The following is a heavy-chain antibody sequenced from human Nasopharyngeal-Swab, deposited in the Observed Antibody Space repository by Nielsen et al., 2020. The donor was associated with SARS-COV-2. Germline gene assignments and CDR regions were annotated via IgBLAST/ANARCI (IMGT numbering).Heavy chain of an antibody. CDR3: ARDYCSSTSCYVKNYMDV. CDR1: GFTFSSYA. Sequence: GESLKISCSASGFTFSSYAMHWVRQAPGKGLEWVAVIWYDGSNKYYADSVKGRFTISRDNSKNTLYLQMNSLRAEDTAVYYCARDYCSSTSCYVKNYMDVWGKGTTVTVSS. V-gene: IGHV3-33*08. J-gene: IGHJ6*03. CDR2: IWYDGSNK. D-gene: IGHD2-2*01.